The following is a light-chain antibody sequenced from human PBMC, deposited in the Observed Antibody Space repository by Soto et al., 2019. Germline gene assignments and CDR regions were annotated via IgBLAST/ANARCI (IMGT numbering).Light chain of an antibody. Sequence: SYELTQPPSVSVSPGQTTRITCSGDALPKQYAYWYQQKPGQAPVLVIYKDSERPSGIPERFSGSSSGTTVTLTIGGVQAEDEADYYCQSADSSGTFYVFLTGTKLTVL. CDR3: QSADSSGTFYV. V-gene: IGLV3-25*03. CDR1: ALPKQY. CDR2: KDS. J-gene: IGLJ1*01.